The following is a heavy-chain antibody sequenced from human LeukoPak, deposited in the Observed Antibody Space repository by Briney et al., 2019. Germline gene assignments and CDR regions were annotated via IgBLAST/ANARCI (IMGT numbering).Heavy chain of an antibody. V-gene: IGHV5-51*01. J-gene: IGHJ4*02. Sequence: LGESLKISCKGSGYRFTSYWIGWVRQMPGKGLEWMGIIYPGDPDTRYSPSFQGQVTISADKSISTAYLQWSSLKASDTAMYYCARLTRITMVRGVIISSLDFDYWGQGTLVTVSS. CDR1: GYRFTSYW. D-gene: IGHD3-10*01. CDR3: ARLTRITMVRGVIISSLDFDY. CDR2: IYPGDPDT.